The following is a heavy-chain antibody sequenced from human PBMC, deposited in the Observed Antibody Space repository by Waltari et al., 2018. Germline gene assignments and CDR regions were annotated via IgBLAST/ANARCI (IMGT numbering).Heavy chain of an antibody. D-gene: IGHD3-3*01. V-gene: IGHV1-2*06. CDR1: GYTFTGYY. J-gene: IGHJ3*02. Sequence: QVQLVQYGAEVKKPGASVKVSCEASGYTFTGYYMHGVRQAPGQGLEWIGRINPNIGGTNYAQKFQGRVTMTRDTSISTAYMELSRLRSDDTAVYYCAYYDFTTWALGAFDIWGQGTMVTVSS. CDR3: AYYDFTTWALGAFDI. CDR2: INPNIGGT.